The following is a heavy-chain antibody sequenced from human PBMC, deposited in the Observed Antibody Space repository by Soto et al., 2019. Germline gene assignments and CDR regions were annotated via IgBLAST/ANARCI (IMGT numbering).Heavy chain of an antibody. Sequence: ASVKVSCKASGYTFTSYYMHWVRQAPGQGLEWMGIINPSGGSTSYAQKFQGRVTMTRDTSTSTVYMELSSLRSEDTAVYYCARDRPRHYFLVPYFDYWGQGTLVTVSS. V-gene: IGHV1-46*01. D-gene: IGHD6-13*01. CDR2: INPSGGST. J-gene: IGHJ4*02. CDR1: GYTFTSYY. CDR3: ARDRPRHYFLVPYFDY.